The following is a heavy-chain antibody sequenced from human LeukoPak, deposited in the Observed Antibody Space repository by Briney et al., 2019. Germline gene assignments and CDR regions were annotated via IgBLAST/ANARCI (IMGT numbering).Heavy chain of an antibody. V-gene: IGHV3-48*01. D-gene: IGHD3-3*01. Sequence: GGSLRLSCSAYGFTFSSYSMNWVRQAPGKGLEWVSYISSSSTTIYYADSVKGRFTISRDNAKNSLYLQMNSLRRADTSVYYCARGPYKDFWSGYSDYLGQGALVTVSS. CDR3: ARGPYKDFWSGYSDY. CDR1: GFTFSSYS. CDR2: ISSSSTTI. J-gene: IGHJ4*02.